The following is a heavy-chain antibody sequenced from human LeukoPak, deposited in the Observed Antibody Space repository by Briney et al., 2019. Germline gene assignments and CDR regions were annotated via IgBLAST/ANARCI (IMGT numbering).Heavy chain of an antibody. Sequence: GGSLRPSCAASGFTFSSYGMHWVRQAPGKGLEWVAVISYDGSNKYYADSVKGRFTISRDNSKNTLYLQMNSLRAEDTAVYYCAKDRRRIVGATPLDYWGQGTLVTVSS. CDR1: GFTFSSYG. D-gene: IGHD1-26*01. CDR3: AKDRRRIVGATPLDY. CDR2: ISYDGSNK. J-gene: IGHJ4*02. V-gene: IGHV3-30*18.